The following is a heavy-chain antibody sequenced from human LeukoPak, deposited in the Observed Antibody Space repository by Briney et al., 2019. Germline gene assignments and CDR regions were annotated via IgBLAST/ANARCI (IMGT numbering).Heavy chain of an antibody. CDR3: ARGIITMVRGVITYFDY. Sequence: ASETLSLTCTVSGGSITSYHWSWIRQPPGKGLEWLGEINHSGSTNYNPSLKSRVTISVDTSKNQFSLKLSSVTAADTAVYYCARGIITMVRGVITYFDYWGQGTLVTVSS. D-gene: IGHD3-10*01. CDR2: INHSGST. V-gene: IGHV4-34*01. CDR1: GGSITSYH. J-gene: IGHJ4*02.